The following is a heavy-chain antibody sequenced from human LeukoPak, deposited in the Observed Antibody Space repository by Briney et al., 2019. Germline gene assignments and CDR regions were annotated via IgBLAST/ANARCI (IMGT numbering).Heavy chain of an antibody. CDR2: INHSGST. CDR1: GGSFSGYY. D-gene: IGHD4-11*01. Sequence: PSETLSLTCAVYGGSFSGYYWSWIRQPPGKGLEWIGEINHSGSTNYNPSLKSRVTISVDTSKNQFSLKLSSVTAADTAVYYCARHDYSNHSLFDYWGQGTLVTVSS. CDR3: ARHDYSNHSLFDY. V-gene: IGHV4-34*01. J-gene: IGHJ4*02.